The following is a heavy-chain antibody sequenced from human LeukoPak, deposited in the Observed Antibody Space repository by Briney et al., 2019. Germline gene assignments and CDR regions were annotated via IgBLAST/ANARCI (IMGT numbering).Heavy chain of an antibody. Sequence: SETLSLTCAVYGGSFSGYYWSWIRQPPGKGLEWIGEINHSGSTNYNPSLKSRVTISVDTSKNQFSLKLSSVTAADTAVYYCARDISYDSSGYSYYYGMDVWGQGTTVAVSS. V-gene: IGHV4-34*09. CDR2: INHSGST. J-gene: IGHJ6*02. CDR1: GGSFSGYY. CDR3: ARDISYDSSGYSYYYGMDV. D-gene: IGHD3-22*01.